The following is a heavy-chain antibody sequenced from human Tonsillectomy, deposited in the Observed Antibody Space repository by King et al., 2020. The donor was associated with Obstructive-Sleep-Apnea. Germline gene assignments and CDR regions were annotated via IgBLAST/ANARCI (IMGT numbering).Heavy chain of an antibody. D-gene: IGHD6-19*01. CDR2: MSYDGTHE. CDR1: GFTFSTYG. CDR3: AKNGGASGWFNDAFDI. V-gene: IGHV3-30*18. J-gene: IGHJ3*02. Sequence: VQLVESGGGVVQPGGSLRLSCAASGFTFSTYGMHWVRQAPGKGREWLAGMSYDGTHEYYPESVKGRFTISRANSKNTLYLQMNRLRAEDTAVYYCAKNGGASGWFNDAFDIWGQGTMVTVSS.